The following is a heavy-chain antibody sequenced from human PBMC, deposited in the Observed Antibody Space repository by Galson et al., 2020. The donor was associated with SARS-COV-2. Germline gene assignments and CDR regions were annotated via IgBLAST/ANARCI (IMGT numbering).Heavy chain of an antibody. J-gene: IGHJ4*02. V-gene: IGHV1-24*01. D-gene: IGHD3-9*01. CDR2: VNPEDGEI. CDR3: AKVALYDLLPGRLYYFDS. CDR1: GSTLTDII. Sequence: ASVKVSCKVSGSTLTDIIVHWVRQSPGKGLESMGGVNPEDGEIFYVQQFQGRLTLTEDTSTETAYMELSSLTSEDTAVYYCAKVALYDLLPGRLYYFDSWGQGTPVTVSS.